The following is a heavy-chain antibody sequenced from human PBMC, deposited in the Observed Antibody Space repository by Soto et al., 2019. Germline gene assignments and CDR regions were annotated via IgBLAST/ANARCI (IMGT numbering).Heavy chain of an antibody. CDR3: AKDQASGQGSFDS. Sequence: GGSLRLSGAASGFTSSNYAMSWVRQAPGKGLERVSSISGSGGSTDYADSVKGRFTISRDNSKNTLFLQMNSLRADDTAVYYCAKDQASGQGSFDSWGQGTLVTVSS. CDR2: ISGSGGST. V-gene: IGHV3-23*01. CDR1: GFTSSNYA. J-gene: IGHJ4*02.